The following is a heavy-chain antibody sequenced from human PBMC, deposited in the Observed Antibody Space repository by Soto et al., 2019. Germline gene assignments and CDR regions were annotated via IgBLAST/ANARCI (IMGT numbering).Heavy chain of an antibody. CDR1: RDSVSSNIAA. CDR3: AREHTAMAMYYFDY. D-gene: IGHD5-18*01. J-gene: IGHJ4*02. CDR2: TYYRSKWYN. V-gene: IGHV6-1*01. Sequence: HRLSLTCAISRDSVSSNIAAWNWIRQSPSRCLEWLGRTYYRSKWYNDYSVAVKSRITINPDTSKNQFSLQLNSVTPEHTAVYYCAREHTAMAMYYFDYWGQGTLGTGSS.